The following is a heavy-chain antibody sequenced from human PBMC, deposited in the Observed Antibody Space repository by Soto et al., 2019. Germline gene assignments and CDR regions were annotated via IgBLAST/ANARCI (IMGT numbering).Heavy chain of an antibody. CDR2: IRSKANSYAT. Sequence: GGSLRLSCAASGFTFSGSAMHWVRQASGKGLEWVGRIRSKANSYATAYAASVKGRFTISRDDSKNTAYLQVNSLKTEDTAVYYCTRHWDTVVVPAAIPWFDPWGQGTLVTVSS. CDR1: GFTFSGSA. D-gene: IGHD2-2*01. J-gene: IGHJ5*02. CDR3: TRHWDTVVVPAAIPWFDP. V-gene: IGHV3-73*01.